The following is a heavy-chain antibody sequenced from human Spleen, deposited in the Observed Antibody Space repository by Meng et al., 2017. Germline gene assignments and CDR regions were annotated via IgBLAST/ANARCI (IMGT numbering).Heavy chain of an antibody. CDR1: GGSIYYDQW. D-gene: IGHD6-6*01. J-gene: IGHJ5*02. Sequence: QVQLQESGEGLVKRWGTLSLTCDVSGGSIYYDQWWRWVRQPPGMGLEWSGEIYHSGRTKYNPSLKSRLIISVDTSNNQFSLKLSSVTASDTAVHYCARGGAVRPVNWFDPWGQGTLVTVSS. CDR2: IYHSGRT. V-gene: IGHV4-4*02. CDR3: ARGGAVRPVNWFDP.